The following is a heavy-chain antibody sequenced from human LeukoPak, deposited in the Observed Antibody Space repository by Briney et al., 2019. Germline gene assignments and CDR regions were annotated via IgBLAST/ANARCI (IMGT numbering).Heavy chain of an antibody. CDR2: ISTYNGHT. CDR1: GYTFTTYG. D-gene: IGHD3-10*01. J-gene: IGHJ3*02. V-gene: IGHV1-18*01. CDR3: ARHYDAGKDDAFHI. Sequence: ASVTVSCKASGYTFTTYGISWVRQAPGQGLEWMGWISTYNGHTNYAQKLQGRVTMTTDTSTTTTYMELRSLRSDDTAVYYCARHYDAGKDDAFHIWGQGTMVTVSS.